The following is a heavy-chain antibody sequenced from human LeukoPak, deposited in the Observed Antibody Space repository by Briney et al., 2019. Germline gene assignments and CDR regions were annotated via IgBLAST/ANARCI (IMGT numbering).Heavy chain of an antibody. D-gene: IGHD2-15*01. Sequence: PSETLSLTCAVSGDSISSGGYWWSWIRQHPGKGLEWIGYIYYSGGTYYNPSLKSRVTISVDTSKNQFSLKLSSVTAADTAVYYCARGLSAIVYWGQGTLVTVSS. CDR2: IYYSGGT. CDR1: GDSISSGGYW. V-gene: IGHV4-31*11. CDR3: ARGLSAIVY. J-gene: IGHJ4*02.